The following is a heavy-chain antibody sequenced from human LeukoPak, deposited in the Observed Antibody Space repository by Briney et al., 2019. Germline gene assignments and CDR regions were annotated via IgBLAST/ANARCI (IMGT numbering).Heavy chain of an antibody. Sequence: PGRSLRLSCAASGFTFSSYAMHWVRPAPGKGLEWVAVISYDGSNKYYAHSVKGRFTISRDNSQNTLYLQMNSLRAEDTAVYYCARGEPNYYGSGRLGARFDYWGQGTLVTVSS. CDR2: ISYDGSNK. V-gene: IGHV3-30*04. CDR1: GFTFSSYA. D-gene: IGHD3-10*01. CDR3: ARGEPNYYGSGRLGARFDY. J-gene: IGHJ4*02.